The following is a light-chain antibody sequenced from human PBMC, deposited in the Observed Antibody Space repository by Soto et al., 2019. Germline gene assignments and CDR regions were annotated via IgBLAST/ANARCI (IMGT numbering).Light chain of an antibody. CDR3: LRYGDSPPAYT. CDR1: QSVSSRN. Sequence: EIVLTQSPGTVSLSPGERATLSCRASQSVSSRNLAWYRQKPGQAPSLLIFGASNRATGIPDRFSGRGSGTDFTVTISRLEPEDCAVYYCLRYGDSPPAYTFGQGSKLEIK. J-gene: IGKJ2*01. V-gene: IGKV3-20*01. CDR2: GAS.